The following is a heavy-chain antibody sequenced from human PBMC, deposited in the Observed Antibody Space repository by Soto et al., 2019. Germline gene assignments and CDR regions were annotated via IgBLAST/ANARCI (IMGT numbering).Heavy chain of an antibody. CDR2: IDYSGST. CDR1: GGSISSGGYY. CDR3: ARDMIDYGDDFHWFDT. Sequence: QVQLQESGPGLVKPSQTLSLTCTVSGGSISSGGYYWSWIRQHPGKGLEWIGYIDYSGSTYYNPSLRSRVTISVETSKNQFSLKLSSVTAADTAVYYCARDMIDYGDDFHWFDTWGQGTLVTVSS. V-gene: IGHV4-31*03. J-gene: IGHJ5*02. D-gene: IGHD4-17*01.